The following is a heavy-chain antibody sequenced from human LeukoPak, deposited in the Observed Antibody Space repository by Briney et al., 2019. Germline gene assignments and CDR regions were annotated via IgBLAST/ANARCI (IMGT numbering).Heavy chain of an antibody. CDR3: AKDLVIVGLGLDD. D-gene: IGHD3-22*01. Sequence: GGSLRLSCAASGFTFSSYAMSWVRQAPGKGLEWVTAISGSGGSTYYADSVKGRFTISRDNSKNTLYLQMNSLRAEDTAVYYCAKDLVIVGLGLDDWGQGTLVTVSS. V-gene: IGHV3-23*01. CDR2: ISGSGGST. J-gene: IGHJ4*02. CDR1: GFTFSSYA.